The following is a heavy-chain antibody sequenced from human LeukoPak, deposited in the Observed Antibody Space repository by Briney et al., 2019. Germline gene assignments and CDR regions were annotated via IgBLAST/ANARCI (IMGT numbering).Heavy chain of an antibody. Sequence: SETLSLTCAVYGGSFSGYYWSWIRQPPGKGLEWIGEINHSGSTNYNPSLKSRVTISVDTSKNQFSLKLSSVTAADTAVYYCARGLRQYCSGGSCYGMDYYMDVWGKGTTVTVSS. CDR3: ARGLRQYCSGGSCYGMDYYMDV. CDR1: GGSFSGYY. CDR2: INHSGST. V-gene: IGHV4-34*01. J-gene: IGHJ6*03. D-gene: IGHD2-15*01.